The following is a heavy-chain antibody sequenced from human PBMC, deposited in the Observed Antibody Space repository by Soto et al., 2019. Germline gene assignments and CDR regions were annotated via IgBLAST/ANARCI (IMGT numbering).Heavy chain of an antibody. CDR3: ASYLEVTRQLWTTYYPYGIDV. CDR1: GYTFTGYY. V-gene: IGHV1-2*02. D-gene: IGHD5-18*01. CDR2: INPNSDGT. J-gene: IGHJ6*02. Sequence: GASVKVSCKASGYTFTGYYMHWVRQAPGQGLEWMGWINPNSDGTNYAQKFQGRVTMTRDTSISTAYMELSRLRSDDTAVYYCASYLEVTRQLWTTYYPYGIDVWGQGTTVTVSS.